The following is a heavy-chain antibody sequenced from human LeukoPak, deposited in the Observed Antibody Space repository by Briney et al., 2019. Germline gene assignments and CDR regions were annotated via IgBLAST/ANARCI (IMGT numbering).Heavy chain of an antibody. CDR1: GFTFDDYA. CDR2: ISWNSGSI. D-gene: IGHD2-21*02. CDR3: ATSRDWRVES. V-gene: IGHV3-9*01. J-gene: IGHJ4*02. Sequence: GRSLRLSCAASGFTFDDYAMHWVRQAPGKGLEWVSGISWNSGSIGYADSVKGRFTISRDNAKNSLYLQMNSLRAEDTALYYCATSRDWRVESWGRGTLVTVSS.